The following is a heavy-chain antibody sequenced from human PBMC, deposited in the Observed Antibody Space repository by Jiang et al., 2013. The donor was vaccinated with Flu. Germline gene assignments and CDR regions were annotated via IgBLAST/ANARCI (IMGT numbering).Heavy chain of an antibody. Sequence: KPGASVKVSCKASGYTFTGYAMNWVRQAPGQGLEWMGWINTNTGNPTYAQGFTGRFVFSLDTSVSTAYLQICSLKAEDTAVYYCARGTYCSSTSCYGWFDPWGQGTLVTVSS. CDR3: ARGTYCSSTSCYGWFDP. V-gene: IGHV7-4-1*01. D-gene: IGHD2-2*01. CDR1: GYTFTGYA. J-gene: IGHJ5*02. CDR2: INTNTGNP.